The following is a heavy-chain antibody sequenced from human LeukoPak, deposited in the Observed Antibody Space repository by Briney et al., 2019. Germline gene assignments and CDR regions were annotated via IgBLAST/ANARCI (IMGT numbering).Heavy chain of an antibody. CDR3: ARDHSLFRGVIGFDY. V-gene: IGHV4-61*02. Sequence: PSETLSLTCTVSGGSISSSSYYWGWIRQPAGKGLEWIGRIYTSGSTNYNPSLKSRVTISVDTSKNQFSLKLSSVTAADTAVYYCARDHSLFRGVIGFDYWGQGTLVTVSS. CDR2: IYTSGST. J-gene: IGHJ4*02. D-gene: IGHD3-10*01. CDR1: GGSISSSSYY.